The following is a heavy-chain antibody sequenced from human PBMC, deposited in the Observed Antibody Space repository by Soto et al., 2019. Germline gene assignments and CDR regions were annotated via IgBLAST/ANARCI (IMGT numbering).Heavy chain of an antibody. CDR3: ASSSNYVWFDY. CDR1: GGSISSGGYS. V-gene: IGHV4-30-2*01. J-gene: IGHJ4*02. D-gene: IGHD4-4*01. CDR2: IYRSGST. Sequence: SETLSLTCAVSGGSISSGGYSWSWIRQPPGKGLEWIGYIYRSGSTYYNPSLKSRVTISVDRSKNQFSLKLSSVTAADTAVYYCASSSNYVWFDYWGQGTLVTVS.